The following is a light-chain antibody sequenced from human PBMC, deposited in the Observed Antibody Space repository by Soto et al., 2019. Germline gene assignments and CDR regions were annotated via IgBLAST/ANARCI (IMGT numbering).Light chain of an antibody. J-gene: IGKJ4*01. CDR1: QNVASY. CDR2: AAS. Sequence: DIQMTQSPSSLSGSVGDRVTFTCRASQNVASYLNWYQQKLGTAPKLLIYAASSLQSGVPSRFSGSGSGTDFTLTISSLQPEDFATYYCQQSYSTPLTFGGGTKVDIK. CDR3: QQSYSTPLT. V-gene: IGKV1-39*01.